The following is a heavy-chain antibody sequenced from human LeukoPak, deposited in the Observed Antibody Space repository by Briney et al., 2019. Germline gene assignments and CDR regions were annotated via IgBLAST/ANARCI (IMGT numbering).Heavy chain of an antibody. V-gene: IGHV3-15*01. J-gene: IGHJ4*02. CDR1: GFSFSNYA. Sequence: GGSLRLSCAASGFSFSNYAMTWVRQAPGKGLEWVGRIKSKTDGGTTDYAAPVKGRFTISRDDSKNTLYLQMNSLKTEDTAVYYCTTDRSQQYYFDYWGQGTLVTVSS. CDR2: IKSKTDGGTT. D-gene: IGHD1/OR15-1a*01. CDR3: TTDRSQQYYFDY.